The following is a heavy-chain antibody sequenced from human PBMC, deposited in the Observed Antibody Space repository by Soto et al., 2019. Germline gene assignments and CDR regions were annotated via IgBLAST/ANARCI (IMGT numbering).Heavy chain of an antibody. D-gene: IGHD3-10*01. V-gene: IGHV4-31*03. CDR2: IYHSGST. J-gene: IGHJ5*02. Sequence: QVQLQESGPGLVKPLETLSLTCTVSGASISSGGYYWNWMRQHPGKGLEWIGYIYHSGSTNYNPSLKSRVTIXVXTXXNQSSLKLSYVTAADTALYYCARDSGHYGKGWFDPWGQGTLVTVSA. CDR1: GASISSGGYY. CDR3: ARDSGHYGKGWFDP.